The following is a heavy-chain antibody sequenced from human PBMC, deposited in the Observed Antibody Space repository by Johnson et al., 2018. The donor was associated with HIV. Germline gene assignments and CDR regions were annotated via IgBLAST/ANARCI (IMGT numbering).Heavy chain of an antibody. J-gene: IGHJ3*02. CDR1: GFTFSNAW. V-gene: IGHV3-20*04. CDR2: INWNGGST. CDR3: ARDQVRKGGDQLGVDGFDI. Sequence: VQLVESGGGLVQPGGSLRLSCAASGFTFSNAWMSWVRQAPGKGLEWVSGINWNGGSTGYADSVKGRFTISRDNAKQSLYLQMNSLRAEDTAVYYCARDQVRKGGDQLGVDGFDIWGQGTMVTVYS. D-gene: IGHD3-10*01.